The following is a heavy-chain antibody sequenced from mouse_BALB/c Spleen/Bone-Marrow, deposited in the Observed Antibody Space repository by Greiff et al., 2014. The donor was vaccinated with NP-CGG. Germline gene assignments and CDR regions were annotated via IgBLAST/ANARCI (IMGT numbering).Heavy chain of an antibody. CDR3: ARREYDDYFDY. Sequence: EVKLVESGGGLVTPGGSLKLSCAASGFTFDSYNMSWVRQTPEKRLEWVATISSGGGNTYYPDNVKGRFTISRDNAKNNLYLQMSSLRSEDTALYYCARREYDDYFDYWGQGTTLTVSS. CDR2: ISSGGGNT. V-gene: IGHV5-9*03. D-gene: IGHD2-14*01. J-gene: IGHJ2*01. CDR1: GFTFDSYN.